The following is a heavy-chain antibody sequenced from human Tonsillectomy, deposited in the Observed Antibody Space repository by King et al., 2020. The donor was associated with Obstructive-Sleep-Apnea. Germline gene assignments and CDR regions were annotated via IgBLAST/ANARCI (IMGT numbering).Heavy chain of an antibody. D-gene: IGHD2-15*01. CDR3: AKELTGVDWFDP. Sequence: VQLVESGGGVVQPGKSLRLSCAASGFSFSSKGMHWVRQAPGKGLEWVAVLSDDGGDIYYADSVKGRFTISRDNSKNTLYLKMNSLRTEDTAVYYCAKELTGVDWFDPWGQGTLVTVSS. J-gene: IGHJ5*02. CDR1: GFSFSSKG. V-gene: IGHV3-30*18. CDR2: LSDDGGDI.